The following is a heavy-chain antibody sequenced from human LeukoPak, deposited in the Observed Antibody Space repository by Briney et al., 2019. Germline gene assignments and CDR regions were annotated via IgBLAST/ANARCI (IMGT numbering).Heavy chain of an antibody. D-gene: IGHD3-3*01. CDR2: IVVGSGNT. Sequence: ASVKVSCKASGFTFTSSAVQWVRQARGQRFEWIGWIVVGSGNTNYAQKFQERVTITRDMSTSTAYMELSSLRSEDTAVYYCAADKFARYYDFWSGYYWGQGTLVTVSS. CDR1: GFTFTSSA. CDR3: AADKFARYYDFWSGYY. V-gene: IGHV1-58*01. J-gene: IGHJ4*02.